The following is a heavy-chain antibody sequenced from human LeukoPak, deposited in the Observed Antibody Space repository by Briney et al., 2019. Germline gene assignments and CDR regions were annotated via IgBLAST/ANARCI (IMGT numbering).Heavy chain of an antibody. J-gene: IGHJ6*04. Sequence: GGSLRLSCAASGFTFSSYAMHWVRQAPGKGLECVAVISYDGSNKYYADSVKGRFTISRDNSKNTLYLQMNSLRAEDTAVYYCARGRPYDILTGYYPLYYYYYGMDVWGEGTTVTVSS. V-gene: IGHV3-30*04. CDR3: ARGRPYDILTGYYPLYYYYYGMDV. CDR1: GFTFSSYA. D-gene: IGHD3-9*01. CDR2: ISYDGSNK.